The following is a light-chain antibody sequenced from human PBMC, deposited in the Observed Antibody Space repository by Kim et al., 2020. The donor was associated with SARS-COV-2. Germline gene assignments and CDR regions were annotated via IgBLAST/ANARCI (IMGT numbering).Light chain of an antibody. J-gene: IGLJ1*01. CDR1: NSNIGSNS. Sequence: GHRVTISGSGSNSNIGSNSVSWYQQLPGTAPKLLIFNNNQRPSGVPDRFSGSKSGTSASLAISGLQSDDEADYYCATWDDSLHGHVFGSGTKVTVL. CDR2: NNN. V-gene: IGLV1-44*01. CDR3: ATWDDSLHGHV.